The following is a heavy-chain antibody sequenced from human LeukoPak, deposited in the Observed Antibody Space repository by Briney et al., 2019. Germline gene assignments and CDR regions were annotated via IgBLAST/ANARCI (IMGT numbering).Heavy chain of an antibody. CDR3: ARRGVGFDY. Sequence: PSETLSLTCAVSGYSISSGYYWGWIRQPPGKGLEWIGSIYHSGSTYYNPSLKSRVTISVDTSKNQFFLKLSSVTAADTAVYYCARRGVGFDYWGQGTLVTVSS. J-gene: IGHJ4*02. CDR1: GYSISSGYY. D-gene: IGHD2-15*01. CDR2: IYHSGST. V-gene: IGHV4-38-2*01.